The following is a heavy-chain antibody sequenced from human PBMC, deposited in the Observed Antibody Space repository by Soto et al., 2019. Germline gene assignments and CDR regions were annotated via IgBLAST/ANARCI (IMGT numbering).Heavy chain of an antibody. CDR3: ARHEFATVVTPRKAFDI. Sequence: GGSLRLSCVASGFIFTSYEMNWVRQAPGKGLEWVSYITSGGSTIYYADSVKGRFTISRDNAKNSLYLQMNSLRAEETAIYYCARHEFATVVTPRKAFDIWGQGTKVTVSS. CDR2: ITSGGSTI. V-gene: IGHV3-48*03. D-gene: IGHD4-17*01. J-gene: IGHJ3*02. CDR1: GFIFTSYE.